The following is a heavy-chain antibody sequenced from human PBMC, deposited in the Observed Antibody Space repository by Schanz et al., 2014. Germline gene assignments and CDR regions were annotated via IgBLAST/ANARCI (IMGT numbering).Heavy chain of an antibody. CDR3: ASSGAGYSSSWDFDY. CDR1: GGTFSSYT. V-gene: IGHV1-69*02. J-gene: IGHJ4*02. D-gene: IGHD6-13*01. Sequence: QVLQVQSGSELKKPGTSVKVSCKASGGTFSSYTISWVRQAPGQGLEWMGRIISILGIPNYAQKFQGRVTFTADKSTSTAYMELSSLKSEDTAVYYCASSGAGYSSSWDFDYWGQGTLVTVSA. CDR2: IISILGIP.